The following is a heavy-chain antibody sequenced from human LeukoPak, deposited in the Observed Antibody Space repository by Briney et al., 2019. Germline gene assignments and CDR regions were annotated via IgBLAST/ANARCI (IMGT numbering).Heavy chain of an antibody. D-gene: IGHD1-26*01. CDR1: GFTFSNYA. CDR3: AKGRYSGRYSPWDY. J-gene: IGHJ4*02. Sequence: GGSLRLSCAASGFTFSNYAMSWVRQAPGKGLEWVSSISGSGDSTYYADSVKGRFTISRDNSKNTLYLQMNSLRAEDTAVYYCAKGRYSGRYSPWDYWGQGTLVTVSS. CDR2: ISGSGDST. V-gene: IGHV3-23*01.